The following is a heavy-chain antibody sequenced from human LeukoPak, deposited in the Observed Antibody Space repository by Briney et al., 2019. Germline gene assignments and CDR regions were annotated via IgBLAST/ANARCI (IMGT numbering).Heavy chain of an antibody. Sequence: SETLSLTCTVSGGSLINYYWSWIRQTPGKGLEWIAFIYYGGNTNYNPSLKSRVVISVDMSRNQVSLNLTSVTAADAAIYYCARHDILSSGGNWFDPWGQGTLVTVSS. CDR2: IYYGGNT. D-gene: IGHD3-16*01. V-gene: IGHV4-59*08. J-gene: IGHJ5*02. CDR3: ARHDILSSGGNWFDP. CDR1: GGSLINYY.